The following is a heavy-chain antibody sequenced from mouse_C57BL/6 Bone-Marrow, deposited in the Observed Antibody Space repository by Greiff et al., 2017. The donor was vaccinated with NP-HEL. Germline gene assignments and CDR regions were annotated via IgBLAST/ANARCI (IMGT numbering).Heavy chain of an antibody. V-gene: IGHV5-17*01. CDR3: ARPRLSAWFAY. CDR1: GFTFRDYG. CDR2: ISSGSSTI. D-gene: IGHD3-2*02. J-gene: IGHJ3*01. Sequence: EVHLVESGGGLVKPGGSLKLSCAASGFTFRDYGMHWVRQAPEKGLEWVAYISSGSSTIYYADTVKGRFTISRDNAKNTLFLQMTSLRSEDTAMYYCARPRLSAWFAYWGQGTLVTVSA.